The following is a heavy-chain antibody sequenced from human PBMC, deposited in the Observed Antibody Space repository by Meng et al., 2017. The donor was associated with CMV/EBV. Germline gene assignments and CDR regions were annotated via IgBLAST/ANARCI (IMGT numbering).Heavy chain of an antibody. D-gene: IGHD2-2*01. CDR2: ISSSGSTI. Sequence: GESLKISCAASGFTFSSYEMNWVRQAPGKGLEWVSYISSSGSTIYYADSVKGRFTISRDDAKNSLYLQMNSLRAEDTAVYYCASPPYQLPPGWGQGTLVTVSS. J-gene: IGHJ4*02. CDR3: ASPPYQLPPG. V-gene: IGHV3-48*03. CDR1: GFTFSSYE.